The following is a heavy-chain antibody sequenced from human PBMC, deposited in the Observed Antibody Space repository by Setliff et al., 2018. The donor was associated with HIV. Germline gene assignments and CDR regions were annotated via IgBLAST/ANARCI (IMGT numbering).Heavy chain of an antibody. CDR3: ARPPPHSSSWYYFDY. CDR2: IYPGDSDT. CDR1: GYSFTSNW. Sequence: GESLKISCKGSGYSFTSNWIGWVRQMPGKGLEWMGIIYPGDSDTRYSPSFQGQVTISADKSISTAYLQWSSLKASDTAMYYCARPPPHSSSWYYFDYWGQGTLVTVSS. D-gene: IGHD6-13*01. V-gene: IGHV5-51*01. J-gene: IGHJ4*02.